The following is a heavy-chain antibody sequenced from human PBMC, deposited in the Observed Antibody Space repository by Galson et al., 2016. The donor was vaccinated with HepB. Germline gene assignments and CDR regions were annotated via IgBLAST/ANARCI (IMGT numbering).Heavy chain of an antibody. Sequence: SLRLSCAASEFTFSSYAMHWVRQAPGKGLGWVAVISYEGTDKNYAGSVRGRFTVSRDNSKNTLYLQMNSLRAEDTAVYYCAKPIFHYDFLTAYDFWGQGSLVTVSS. V-gene: IGHV3-30*18. CDR1: EFTFSSYA. CDR3: AKPIFHYDFLTAYDF. CDR2: ISYEGTDK. D-gene: IGHD3-9*01. J-gene: IGHJ4*02.